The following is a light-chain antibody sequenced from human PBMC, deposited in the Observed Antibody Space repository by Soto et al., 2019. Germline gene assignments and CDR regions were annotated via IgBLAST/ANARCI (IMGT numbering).Light chain of an antibody. J-gene: IGLJ1*01. CDR3: LAWDNYTGV. CDR2: QDS. Sequence: SYELTQPPSLSVSPGQTASIICSGEKLGDRYVSWYQQKSGQSPVMVIYQDSKRPSGIPERFSSSSSGNTATLTISETQAMDEADFYCLAWDNYTGVFGTGTKLTVL. CDR1: KLGDRY. V-gene: IGLV3-1*01.